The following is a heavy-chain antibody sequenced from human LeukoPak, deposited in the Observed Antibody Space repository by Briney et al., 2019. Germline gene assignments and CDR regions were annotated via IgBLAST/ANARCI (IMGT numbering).Heavy chain of an antibody. J-gene: IGHJ6*03. CDR3: ARMTTVGYYYMDV. CDR1: GGSFSGYY. V-gene: IGHV4-34*01. D-gene: IGHD1-14*01. Sequence: SETLSLTCAVYGGSFSGYYWSWIRQPPGKGLEWIGEINHSGSTNYNPSLKSRVTILVDTSKNQFSLKLSSVTAADTAVYYCARMTTVGYYYMDVWGKGTTVTVSS. CDR2: INHSGST.